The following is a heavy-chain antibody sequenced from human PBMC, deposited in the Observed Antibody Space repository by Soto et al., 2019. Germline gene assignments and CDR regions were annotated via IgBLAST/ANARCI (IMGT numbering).Heavy chain of an antibody. J-gene: IGHJ4*02. V-gene: IGHV4-61*01. Sequence: QVQLQESGPGLVKPSQTLSLTCTVSGGSVSSVSYYWSWIRQPPGKGLEWIGYVYYNGRTTYNPSLMSRARISLDTSKNQFSLKLTSVTAADTAVYYCARDPRMGATDYWGQGPLVTVSS. CDR1: GGSVSSVSYY. CDR2: VYYNGRT. D-gene: IGHD1-26*01. CDR3: ARDPRMGATDY.